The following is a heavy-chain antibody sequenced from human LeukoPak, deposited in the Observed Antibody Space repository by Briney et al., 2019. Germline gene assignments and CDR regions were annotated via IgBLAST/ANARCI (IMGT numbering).Heavy chain of an antibody. D-gene: IGHD6-19*01. CDR2: IIVGSGAT. V-gene: IGHV1-58*01. CDR1: GFTSTNFA. CDR3: AKEPASSGWFDP. J-gene: IGHJ5*02. Sequence: SVKVSCKASGFTSTNFAVQWVRQARGQRLEWIGWIIVGSGATKCAQDFQERVTITRDLSTSTLYMELRSLRAEDTAVYYCAKEPASSGWFDPWGQGTLVAVSS.